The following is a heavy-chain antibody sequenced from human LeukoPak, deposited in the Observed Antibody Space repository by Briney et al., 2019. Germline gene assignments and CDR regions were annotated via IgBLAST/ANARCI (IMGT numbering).Heavy chain of an antibody. Sequence: GGSLRLSCAASGFTVSSNYMSWVRQAPGKGLEWVSSISSSSSYIYYADSVKGRFTISRDNAKNSLYLQMNSLRAEDTAVYYCATSITIFGVVPYWGQGTLVTVSS. D-gene: IGHD3-3*01. CDR1: GFTVSSNY. V-gene: IGHV3-21*01. J-gene: IGHJ4*02. CDR3: ATSITIFGVVPY. CDR2: ISSSSSYI.